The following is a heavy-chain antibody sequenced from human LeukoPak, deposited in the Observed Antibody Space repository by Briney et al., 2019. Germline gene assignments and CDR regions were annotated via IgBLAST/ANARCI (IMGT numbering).Heavy chain of an antibody. J-gene: IGHJ4*02. CDR3: ARDGPGGGGLDY. D-gene: IGHD3-10*01. CDR2: IYYSGST. V-gene: IGHV4-59*01. CDR1: GGSISSYY. Sequence: SETLSLTCTVSGGSISSYYWSWIRQPPGKGLEWIGYIYYSGSTNYNPSLKSRVTISVDTSKNQFSLKPSSVTAAATAVYYCARDGPGGGGLDYWGQGTLVTVSS.